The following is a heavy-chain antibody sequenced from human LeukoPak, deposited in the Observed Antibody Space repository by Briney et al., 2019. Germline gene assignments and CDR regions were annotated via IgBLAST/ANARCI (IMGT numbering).Heavy chain of an antibody. V-gene: IGHV3-23*01. D-gene: IGHD7-27*01. J-gene: IGHJ3*02. Sequence: GGSPRLSCAASGFTFTNYAINWVRQAPGRGLESVSAISGRGANTYYADSVKGRFTISRDNSKNTLYLQMSTLRAEDTAVYYCAKATAPHLGYAFDIWGQGTMVIVFS. CDR2: ISGRGANT. CDR1: GFTFTNYA. CDR3: AKATAPHLGYAFDI.